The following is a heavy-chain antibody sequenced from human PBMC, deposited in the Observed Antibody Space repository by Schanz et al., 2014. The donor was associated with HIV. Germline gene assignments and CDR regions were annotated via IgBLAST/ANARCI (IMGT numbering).Heavy chain of an antibody. CDR2: ISDDGSDT. D-gene: IGHD1-1*01. J-gene: IGHJ6*02. CDR1: GFTFSTYA. CDR3: TKEVPPNA. V-gene: IGHV3-23*01. Sequence: EVQLLESGGGLVQPGGSLRLSCAASGFTFSTYAMSWVRQPPGKGLVWVSHISDDGSDTIYAGSVKGRFTISRDNSKNTLYLQMNSLRAEDTAVYYCTKEVPPNAWGQGTTVTVSS.